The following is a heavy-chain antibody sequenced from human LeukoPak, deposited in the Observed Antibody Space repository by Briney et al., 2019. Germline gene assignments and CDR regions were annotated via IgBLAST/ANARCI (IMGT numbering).Heavy chain of an antibody. CDR2: INDSGST. J-gene: IGHJ5*02. CDR1: GSTFTNAY. CDR3: ARGPYGGNDNWFDP. V-gene: IGHV4-34*01. D-gene: IGHD4-23*01. Sequence: GSLRLSCAASGSTFTNAYMTWVRQPPGKGLEWIGAINDSGSTNYNPSLKSRVTISEDTSKKQFSLKMTSVTAADTAVYYCARGPYGGNDNWFDPWGQGTLVTVSS.